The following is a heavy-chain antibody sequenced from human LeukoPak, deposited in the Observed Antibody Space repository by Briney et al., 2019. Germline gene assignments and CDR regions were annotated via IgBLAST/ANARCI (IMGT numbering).Heavy chain of an antibody. D-gene: IGHD2-2*01. CDR3: ARSLPDQLEGMDV. J-gene: IGHJ6*02. CDR1: GGSFSGYH. Sequence: PSETLSLTCTVYGGSFSGYHWSWIRQPPGKGLEWIGENDRSGTTNYNPSLKSRVTISVDTTMNHFSLKLSSVTAADTAVYYCARSLPDQLEGMDVWGQGTTVTVSS. CDR2: NDRSGTT. V-gene: IGHV4-34*01.